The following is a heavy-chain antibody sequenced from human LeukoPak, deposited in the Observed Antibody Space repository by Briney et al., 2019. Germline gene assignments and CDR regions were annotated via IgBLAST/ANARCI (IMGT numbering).Heavy chain of an antibody. Sequence: PSETLSLTCTVSGGSISSSSYYWGWIRQPPGEGLEWVGSIYYSGSTYYSTSLKSRVSISVETSKNQFSLKVRSVSAADTSVYYCARLGPSRYDHYYLDVWGKGTTVTVSS. CDR3: ARLGPSRYDHYYLDV. V-gene: IGHV4-39*01. J-gene: IGHJ6*03. D-gene: IGHD3-16*01. CDR2: IYYSGST. CDR1: GGSISSSSYY.